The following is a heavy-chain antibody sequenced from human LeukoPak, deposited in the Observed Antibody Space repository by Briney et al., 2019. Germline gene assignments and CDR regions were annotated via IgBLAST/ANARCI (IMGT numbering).Heavy chain of an antibody. D-gene: IGHD6-19*01. CDR3: ARDDSGWYRWFDP. Sequence: GGSLRLSCAASGFTFSSYDMNWVRQAPGKGLEWVSYISSSGSTIYYADSVKGRFTISRGNAKNSLYLQMNSLRAEDTAVYYCARDDSGWYRWFDPWGQGTLVTVSS. CDR2: ISSSGSTI. V-gene: IGHV3-48*03. J-gene: IGHJ5*02. CDR1: GFTFSSYD.